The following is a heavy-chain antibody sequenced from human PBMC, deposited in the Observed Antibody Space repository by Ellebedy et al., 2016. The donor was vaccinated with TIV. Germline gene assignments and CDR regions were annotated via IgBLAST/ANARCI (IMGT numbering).Heavy chain of an antibody. CDR3: ARDGLVGATRGDY. V-gene: IGHV1-2*02. D-gene: IGHD1-26*01. J-gene: IGHJ4*02. Sequence: AASVKVSCKASGYTFTGYYMHWVRQAPGQGLEWMGWINPNSGGTIYAQKLQGRVTMTTDTSTSTAYMELRSLRSDDTAVYYCARDGLVGATRGDYWGQGTLVTVSS. CDR2: INPNSGGT. CDR1: GYTFTGYY.